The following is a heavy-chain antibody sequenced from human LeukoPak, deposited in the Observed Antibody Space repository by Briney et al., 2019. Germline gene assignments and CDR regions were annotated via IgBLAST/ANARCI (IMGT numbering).Heavy chain of an antibody. J-gene: IGHJ4*02. CDR3: AKDIGYCSSTSCFPVPDY. D-gene: IGHD2-2*01. CDR2: ISYDGSNK. V-gene: IGHV3-30*18. Sequence: GRSLRLSCAASGFTFSSYGMHWVRQAPGKGLEWVAVISYDGSNKYYADSVKGRLTISRDNSKNTLYLQMNSLRAEDTAVYYCAKDIGYCSSTSCFPVPDYWGQGTLVTVSS. CDR1: GFTFSSYG.